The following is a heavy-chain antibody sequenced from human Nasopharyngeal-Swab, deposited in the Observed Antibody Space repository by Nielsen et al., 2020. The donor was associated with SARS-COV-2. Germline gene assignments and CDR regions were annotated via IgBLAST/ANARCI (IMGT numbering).Heavy chain of an antibody. CDR3: AREVRGYAYGTRSFDI. J-gene: IGHJ3*02. D-gene: IGHD5-18*01. CDR1: GDSISSYY. V-gene: IGHV4-59*12. CDR2: IYYGGST. Sequence: SETLSLTCTVSGDSISSYYWSWIRQPPGKGLQLIGYIYYGGSTNYNPSLKSRVTISVDTSKNQFSLKLSSVTAADTAVYYCAREVRGYAYGTRSFDIWGQGTMVTVSS.